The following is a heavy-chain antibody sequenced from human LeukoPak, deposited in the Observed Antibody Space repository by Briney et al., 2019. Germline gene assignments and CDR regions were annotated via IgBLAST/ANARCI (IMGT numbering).Heavy chain of an antibody. CDR3: ARGPYYDTLTGYQDYYYYYGMDV. Sequence: ASVKVSCKASGYTFTGYYMHWVRQAPGQGLEWMGWINPNSGGTNYAQKFQGRVTMTRDTSISTAYMELSRLGSDDTAVYYCARGPYYDTLTGYQDYYYYYGMDVWGQGTTVTVSS. J-gene: IGHJ6*02. V-gene: IGHV1-2*02. CDR2: INPNSGGT. CDR1: GYTFTGYY. D-gene: IGHD3-9*01.